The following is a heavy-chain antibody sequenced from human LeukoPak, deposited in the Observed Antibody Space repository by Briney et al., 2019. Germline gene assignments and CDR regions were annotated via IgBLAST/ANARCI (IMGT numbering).Heavy chain of an antibody. J-gene: IGHJ4*02. Sequence: ASVKVSFKSSGFTFTDEYIHWVRQAPGQGLEWMGWINPYSGAINYAQKFQGRVTLTRDTSTSTAYMELSRLTSGDTAVYYCARDPKSQLLLDYWGQGTLVTVSS. V-gene: IGHV1-2*02. CDR1: GFTFTDEY. CDR3: ARDPKSQLLLDY. CDR2: INPYSGAI. D-gene: IGHD2-2*01.